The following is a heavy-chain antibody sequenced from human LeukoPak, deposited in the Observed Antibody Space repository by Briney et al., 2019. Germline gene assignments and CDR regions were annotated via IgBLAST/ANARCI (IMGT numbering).Heavy chain of an antibody. D-gene: IGHD3-22*01. CDR3: ARQEGYYYDSSGYYPFDY. Sequence: PSETLSLTCTVSGGSISSYYWSWIRQPPGKGLEWIGYIYYSGSTNYNPSLKSRVTISVDTSKNQFSLKLSSVTAADTAVYYCARQEGYYYDSSGYYPFDYWGQGTLVTVSS. CDR2: IYYSGST. J-gene: IGHJ4*02. V-gene: IGHV4-59*08. CDR1: GGSISSYY.